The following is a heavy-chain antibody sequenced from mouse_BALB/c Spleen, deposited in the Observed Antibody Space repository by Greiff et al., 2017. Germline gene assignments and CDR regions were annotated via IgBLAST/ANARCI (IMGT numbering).Heavy chain of an antibody. V-gene: IGHV5-17*02. CDR1: GFTFSSFG. D-gene: IGHD2-2*01. Sequence: EVQGVESGGGLVQPGGSRKLSCAASGFTFSSFGMHWVRQAPEKGLEWVAYISSGSSTIYYADTVKGRFTIARDNPKNTLFLQMTSLRSEDTAMYYCARGRYGYDDGYFDYWGQGTTLTVSS. J-gene: IGHJ2*01. CDR3: ARGRYGYDDGYFDY. CDR2: ISSGSSTI.